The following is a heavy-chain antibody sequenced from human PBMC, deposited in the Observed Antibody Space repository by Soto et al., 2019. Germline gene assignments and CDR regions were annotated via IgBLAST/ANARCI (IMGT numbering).Heavy chain of an antibody. J-gene: IGHJ6*02. CDR1: GYTLTELS. Sequence: ASVKVSCKVSGYTLTELSMHWVRQSPGKGLEWMGGFDTEDGETIYAQKFQGRVTMTEDTSTDTAYMELSSLRSEGTAVYYCATSVTTNYYGMDVWGQGTTVTVSS. V-gene: IGHV1-24*01. D-gene: IGHD4-17*01. CDR3: ATSVTTNYYGMDV. CDR2: FDTEDGET.